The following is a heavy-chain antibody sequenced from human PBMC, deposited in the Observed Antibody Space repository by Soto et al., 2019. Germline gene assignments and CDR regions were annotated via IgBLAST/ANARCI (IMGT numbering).Heavy chain of an antibody. CDR3: ARDKISEITMVRGVPTGYFDY. Sequence: AASVKVSCKASGYTFTSYYMHWVRQAPGQGLEWMGIINPSGGSTSYAQKFQGRVTMTRDTSTSTVYMELSSLRSEDTAVYYCARDKISEITMVRGVPTGYFDYWGQGTLVTVSS. CDR2: INPSGGST. CDR1: GYTFTSYY. D-gene: IGHD3-10*01. V-gene: IGHV1-46*01. J-gene: IGHJ4*02.